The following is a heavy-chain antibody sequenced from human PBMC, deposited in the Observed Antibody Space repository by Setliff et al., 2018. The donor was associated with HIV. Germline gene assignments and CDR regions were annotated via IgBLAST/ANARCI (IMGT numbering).Heavy chain of an antibody. Sequence: PGGSLRLSCAASGFTFSRSGMSWVRQSPVRGLEWVSVVYSAGNTYYADSVKGRFTVSRDESENTMYLQMRSLRAEDTAVYYCVRDLLPDYWGQGTLVTVSS. CDR2: VYSAGNT. CDR3: VRDLLPDY. J-gene: IGHJ4*02. V-gene: IGHV3-53*01. CDR1: GFTFSRSG.